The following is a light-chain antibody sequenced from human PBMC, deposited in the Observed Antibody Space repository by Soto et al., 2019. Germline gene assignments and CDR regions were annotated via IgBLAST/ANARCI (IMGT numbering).Light chain of an antibody. J-gene: IGKJ1*01. V-gene: IGKV1-5*03. CDR2: KAS. CDR3: QQYHIYSWT. CDR1: ENIGAW. Sequence: DIQMTQSPSTLSASVGDRVTITCRASENIGAWLAWYQQKPGKAPKLLIYKASSLERGVPSRFSGGGSGTEFTLTISSLQPDDFATYYCQQYHIYSWTFGQGTKVDIK.